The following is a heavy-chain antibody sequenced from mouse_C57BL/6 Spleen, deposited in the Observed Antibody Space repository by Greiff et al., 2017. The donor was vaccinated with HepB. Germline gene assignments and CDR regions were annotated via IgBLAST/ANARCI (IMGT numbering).Heavy chain of an antibody. V-gene: IGHV5-6*02. D-gene: IGHD1-1*01. CDR3: ARQRTYGSSPAWFAY. Sequence: DVKLVESGGDLVKPGGSLKLSCAASGFTFSSYGMSWVRQTPDKRLEWVATISSGGSYTYYPDSVKGRFTISRDNAKNTLYLQMSSLKSEDTAMYYCARQRTYGSSPAWFAYWGQGTLVTVSA. CDR2: ISSGGSYT. J-gene: IGHJ3*01. CDR1: GFTFSSYG.